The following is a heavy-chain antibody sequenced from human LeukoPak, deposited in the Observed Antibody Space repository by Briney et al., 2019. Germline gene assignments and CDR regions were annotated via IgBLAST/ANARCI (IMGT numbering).Heavy chain of an antibody. Sequence: SETLSLTCTVSGGSISSYYWSWIRQPPGKGLEWIGYIYYSGSTDYNPSLKSRATISVDTSKNQFSLKLSSVTAADTAVYYCARRQSNWFDPWGQGTLVTVSS. CDR2: IYYSGST. V-gene: IGHV4-59*08. J-gene: IGHJ5*02. CDR1: GGSISSYY. CDR3: ARRQSNWFDP.